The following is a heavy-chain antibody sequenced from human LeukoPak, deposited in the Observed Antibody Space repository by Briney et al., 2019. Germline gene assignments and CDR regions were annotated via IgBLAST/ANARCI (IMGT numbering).Heavy chain of an antibody. D-gene: IGHD4-17*01. CDR3: ARGYGPPDY. Sequence: PSQTLSLTCTVSGGSISSGSYYWSWIRQPAGKGLEWIGRIYTSGSTNYNPSLKSRVTISVDTSKNQFSLKLSSVTAADTAVYYCARGYGPPDYWGRGTLVTVSS. J-gene: IGHJ4*02. CDR2: IYTSGST. CDR1: GGSISSGSYY. V-gene: IGHV4-61*02.